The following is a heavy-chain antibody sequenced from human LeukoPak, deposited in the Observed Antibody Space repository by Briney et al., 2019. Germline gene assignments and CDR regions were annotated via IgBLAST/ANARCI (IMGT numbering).Heavy chain of an antibody. CDR1: GFTFSDYY. V-gene: IGHV3-11*03. CDR3: ARLLRAAAIPALDY. CDR2: ISSSSSYT. Sequence: GGSLRLSCAASGFTFSDYYMSWIRQAPGKGLEWVSYISSSSSYTNYADSVKGRFTISRDNAKNSLYLQMNSLRAEDTAVYYCARLLRAAAIPALDYWGQGALVTVSS. J-gene: IGHJ4*02. D-gene: IGHD2-2*01.